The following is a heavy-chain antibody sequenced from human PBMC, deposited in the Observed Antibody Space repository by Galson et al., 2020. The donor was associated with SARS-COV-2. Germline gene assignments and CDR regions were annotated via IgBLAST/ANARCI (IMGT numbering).Heavy chain of an antibody. CDR2: ISYDGSNK. J-gene: IGHJ6*03. CDR1: GFTFSSYA. CDR3: ARVQIADGGNDVGYYYYYMDV. D-gene: IGHD2-15*01. V-gene: IGHV3-30*04. Sequence: QLGESLKISCAASGFTFSSYAMHWVRQAPGKGLEWVAVISYDGSNKYYADSVKGRFTISRDNSKNTLYLQMNSLRAEDTAVYYCARVQIADGGNDVGYYYYYMDVRGKGTTVTVSS.